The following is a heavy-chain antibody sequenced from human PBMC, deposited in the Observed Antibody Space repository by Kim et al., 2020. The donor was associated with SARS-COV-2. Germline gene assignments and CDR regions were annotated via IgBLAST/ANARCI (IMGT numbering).Heavy chain of an antibody. CDR1: GFTFSSDW. CDR3: ARGDGLN. CDR2: INPDGSEA. V-gene: IGHV3-7*01. J-gene: IGHJ4*02. Sequence: GGSLRLSCAASGFTFSSDWMTWVRQAPGKGLDWVASINPDGSEANYVDSMKGRFTISRDNTNNSLYLQVNSLRVEDTALYYCARGDGLNWGQGTLVTVS.